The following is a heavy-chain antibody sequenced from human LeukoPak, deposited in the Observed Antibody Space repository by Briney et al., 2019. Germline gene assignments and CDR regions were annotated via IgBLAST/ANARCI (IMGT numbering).Heavy chain of an antibody. CDR1: GFTFSDYW. D-gene: IGHD2-15*01. Sequence: PGGSLRLSCAASGFTFSDYWINWVRQAPGKGLEWVANIKQDGSETYYVDSVKGRFTISRGNAKNSLFLQMNSLRAEDTAVYYCARARVASFDYWGQGTLVTVSS. CDR2: IKQDGSET. J-gene: IGHJ4*02. CDR3: ARARVASFDY. V-gene: IGHV3-7*02.